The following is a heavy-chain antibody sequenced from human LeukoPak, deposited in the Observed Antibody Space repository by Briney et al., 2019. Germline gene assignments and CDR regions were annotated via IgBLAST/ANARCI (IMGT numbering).Heavy chain of an antibody. Sequence: SVKVSCKASGGTFSSYAISWVRQAPGQGLEWMGGIIPIFGTANYAQKFQGRVTITTDESTGTAYMELSSLRSEDTAVYYCARGDDYGGDYYYYYYMDVWGKGTTVTVSS. CDR2: IIPIFGTA. J-gene: IGHJ6*03. V-gene: IGHV1-69*05. CDR1: GGTFSSYA. CDR3: ARGDDYGGDYYYYYYMDV. D-gene: IGHD4-23*01.